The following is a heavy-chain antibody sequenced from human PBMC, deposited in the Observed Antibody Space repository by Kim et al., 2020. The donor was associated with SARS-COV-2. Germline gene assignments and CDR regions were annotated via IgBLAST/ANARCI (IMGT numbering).Heavy chain of an antibody. Sequence: ASVKVSRKASGYTFTNYDINWVRQATGQGLEWMGWMNPNSGNTGYAQKFQGRVTITRNTSLSTAYMELSSLSSEDTAVYFCARYPITTIQYYYYGMDVWGQGTTVTVSS. D-gene: IGHD2-21*02. CDR2: MNPNSGNT. CDR3: ARYPITTIQYYYYGMDV. V-gene: IGHV1-8*01. CDR1: GYTFTNYD. J-gene: IGHJ6*02.